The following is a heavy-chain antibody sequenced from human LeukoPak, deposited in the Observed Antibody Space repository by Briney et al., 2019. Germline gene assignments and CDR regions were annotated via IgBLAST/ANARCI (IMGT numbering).Heavy chain of an antibody. D-gene: IGHD1-26*01. Sequence: NPSETLSLTCTVSGGSISSGDYYWSWIRQPPGKGLEWIGYIYYSGSTYYNPSLKSRVTISVDTSKNQFSLKLSSVTAADTAVYYCARVLSIVGALTTIYFDYWGQGTLVTVSS. J-gene: IGHJ4*02. CDR1: GGSISSGDYY. CDR3: ARVLSIVGALTTIYFDY. CDR2: IYYSGST. V-gene: IGHV4-30-4*01.